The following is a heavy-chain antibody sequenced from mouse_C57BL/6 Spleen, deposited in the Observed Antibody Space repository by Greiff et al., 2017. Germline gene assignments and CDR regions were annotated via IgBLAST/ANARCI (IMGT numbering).Heavy chain of an antibody. CDR2: IDPEDGET. CDR3: ARPSLYYRYFDV. Sequence: VQLQQSGAELVKPGASVKLSCTASGFNIKDYYMHWVKQRTEQGLEWIGRIDPEDGETKSAPKFQGKATITADTSSNTAYLQLSSLTSADTAVYYYARPSLYYRYFDVWGTGTTVTVSS. CDR1: GFNIKDYY. J-gene: IGHJ1*03. D-gene: IGHD6-2*01. V-gene: IGHV14-2*01.